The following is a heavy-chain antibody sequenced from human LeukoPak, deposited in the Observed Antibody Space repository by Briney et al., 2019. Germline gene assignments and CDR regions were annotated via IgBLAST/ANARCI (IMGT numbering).Heavy chain of an antibody. Sequence: SETLSLTCTVSGGSISSYYWSWIRQPPGKGLEWIGYIYYSGSTNYNPSLKSRVTISVDTSKNQFSLKLSSVTAADTAVYYCARQVLRFLEWSPNWFDPWGQGTLVTVSS. CDR2: IYYSGST. J-gene: IGHJ5*02. V-gene: IGHV4-59*08. D-gene: IGHD3-3*01. CDR3: ARQVLRFLEWSPNWFDP. CDR1: GGSISSYY.